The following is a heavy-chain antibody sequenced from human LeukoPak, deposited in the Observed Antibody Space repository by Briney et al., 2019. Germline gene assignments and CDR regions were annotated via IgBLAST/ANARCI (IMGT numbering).Heavy chain of an antibody. J-gene: IGHJ5*02. CDR2: IYTSGST. CDR1: GGSMSTYY. Sequence: SETLSLTCTVSGGSMSTYYWSWIRQPAGKGLEWIGRIYTSGSTNYNPSLKSRVTMSIDTSKNQFSLRLRSVTAADTAVYYCARDRALYYYGSGRYYNGGWFDPWGQGTLVTVSS. D-gene: IGHD3-10*01. V-gene: IGHV4-4*07. CDR3: ARDRALYYYGSGRYYNGGWFDP.